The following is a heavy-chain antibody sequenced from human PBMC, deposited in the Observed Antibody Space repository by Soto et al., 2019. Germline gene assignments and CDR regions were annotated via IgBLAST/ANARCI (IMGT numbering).Heavy chain of an antibody. CDR2: ISYDGSNK. CDR3: ARASGMIVVVTPYLDY. Sequence: QVQLVESGGGVVQPGRSLRLSCAASGFTFSSYAMHWVRQAPGKGLEWVAVISYDGSNKYYADSVKGRFTISRDNSKNTLYLQMNSLIAEDTAVYYCARASGMIVVVTPYLDYWGQGTLVTVSS. CDR1: GFTFSSYA. V-gene: IGHV3-30-3*01. D-gene: IGHD3-22*01. J-gene: IGHJ4*02.